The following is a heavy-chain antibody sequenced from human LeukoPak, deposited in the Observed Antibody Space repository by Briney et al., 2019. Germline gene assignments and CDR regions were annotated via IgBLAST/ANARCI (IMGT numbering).Heavy chain of an antibody. CDR2: ISGSGGST. CDR3: ARDDHGYSGYEWEWFDP. CDR1: GFTFSSYA. V-gene: IGHV3-23*01. J-gene: IGHJ5*02. D-gene: IGHD5-12*01. Sequence: GSLRLSCAASGFTFSSYAMSWVRQAPGKGLEWVSAISGSGGSTYYADSVKGRFTISRDNAKNSLCLQMNSLRAEDTAVYYCARDDHGYSGYEWEWFDPWGQGTLVTVSS.